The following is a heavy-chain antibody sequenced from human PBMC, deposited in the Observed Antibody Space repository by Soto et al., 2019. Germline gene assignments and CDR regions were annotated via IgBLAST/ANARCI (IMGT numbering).Heavy chain of an antibody. D-gene: IGHD1-26*01. CDR3: ARGGRWLKFGCAY. V-gene: IGHV3-30-3*01. CDR1: GFTFSSYA. J-gene: IGHJ4*02. CDR2: ISYDGSNK. Sequence: QVQLVESGGGVVQPGRSLRLSCAASGFTFSSYAMHWVRQAPGKGLEWVAVISYDGSNKYYADSVKGRFTISRDNSKNTLYLQMNSLRAEDTAVYYCARGGRWLKFGCAYWGQGTLVTVSS.